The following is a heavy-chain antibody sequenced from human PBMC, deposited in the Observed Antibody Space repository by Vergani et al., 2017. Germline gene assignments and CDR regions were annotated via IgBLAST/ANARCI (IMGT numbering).Heavy chain of an antibody. CDR1: GGTFSSYA. J-gene: IGHJ6*02. D-gene: IGHD2-15*01. CDR2: IIPIFGTA. CDR3: ASALLCSGGSCYYYYGMDV. Sequence: QVQLVQSGAEVKKPGSSVKVSCKASGGTFSSYAISWVRQAPGQGLEWMGGIIPIFGTANYAQKFQGRVTITADESTSTAYMELSSLRSEDTAVYYCASALLCSGGSCYYYYGMDVWGQGTTVTVSS. V-gene: IGHV1-69*12.